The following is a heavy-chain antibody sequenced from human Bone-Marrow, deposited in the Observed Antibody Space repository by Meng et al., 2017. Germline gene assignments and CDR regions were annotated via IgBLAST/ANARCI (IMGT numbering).Heavy chain of an antibody. CDR3: APHRGWEFPYYYFGMDV. D-gene: IGHD3-10*01. J-gene: IGHJ6*02. V-gene: IGHV3-21*01. CDR2: ISSSSSDI. CDR1: GFTFSSYS. Sequence: GESLKISCAASGFTFSSYSMNCVRQAPGKGLEWVSGISSSSSDIYYADSVKGRFTISRDNAKNSLYLQMSSLRVEDTAVYYCAPHRGWEFPYYYFGMDVWGQGTTVTVSS.